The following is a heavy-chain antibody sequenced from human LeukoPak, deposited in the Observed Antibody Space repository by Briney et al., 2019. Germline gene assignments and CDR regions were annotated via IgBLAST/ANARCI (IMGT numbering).Heavy chain of an antibody. Sequence: ASVKVSCKASGYTFTSYYTHWVRQAPGQGLEWMGIINPSGGSTSYAQKFQGRVTMTRDTSTSTVYLELNSLRSEDTAVYYCARDSQTLEPVPFDYWGQGTLVTVSS. CDR2: INPSGGST. V-gene: IGHV1-46*01. CDR3: ARDSQTLEPVPFDY. CDR1: GYTFTSYY. D-gene: IGHD3-3*01. J-gene: IGHJ4*02.